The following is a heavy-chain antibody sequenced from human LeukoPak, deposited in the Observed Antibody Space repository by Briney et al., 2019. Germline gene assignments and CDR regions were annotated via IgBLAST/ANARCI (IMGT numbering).Heavy chain of an antibody. V-gene: IGHV1-8*01. D-gene: IGHD6-13*01. CDR1: GYTFPSYD. CDR2: MNPNSGNT. Sequence: ASVKVSCKASGYTFPSYDINWVRQATGQGLEWMGWMNPNSGNTGYAQKFQGRVTMTRNTSISTAYMELSSLRSEDTAVYYCAKTIAAIALRYYYMDVWGKGTTVTVSS. J-gene: IGHJ6*03. CDR3: AKTIAAIALRYYYMDV.